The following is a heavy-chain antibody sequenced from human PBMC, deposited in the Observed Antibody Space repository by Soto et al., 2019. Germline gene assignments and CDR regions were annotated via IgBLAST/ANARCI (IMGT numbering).Heavy chain of an antibody. D-gene: IGHD3-10*01. J-gene: IGHJ3*02. CDR1: GGSFSGYY. CDR2: INHSGST. CDR3: ERGAANYFGSGTQRGNAFDI. Sequence: QVQLQQWGAGLLKPSETLSLTCAVYGGSFSGYYWSWIRQPPGKGLEWIGEINHSGSTNYNPSLKSRVTISVDTSKNQFPLKLYSVTAADTAVYYCERGAANYFGSGTQRGNAFDIWGQGTMVTVSS. V-gene: IGHV4-34*01.